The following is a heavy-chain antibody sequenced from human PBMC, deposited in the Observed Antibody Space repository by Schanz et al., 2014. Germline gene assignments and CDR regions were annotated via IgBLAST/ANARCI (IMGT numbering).Heavy chain of an antibody. J-gene: IGHJ4*02. V-gene: IGHV1-3*04. CDR3: ARGIGGYGANNYFDY. CDR2: INTGSGDT. Sequence: QVHLVQSGAEVKRPGASVKLSCKASEYSFTSYSMHWVRQAPGQRLEWMGWINTGSGDTKYSQNFQGRVTITRDTSASTAYMELSSLRAEDTAVYSCARGIGGYGANNYFDYWGQGTLVTVSS. D-gene: IGHD5-12*01. CDR1: EYSFTSYS.